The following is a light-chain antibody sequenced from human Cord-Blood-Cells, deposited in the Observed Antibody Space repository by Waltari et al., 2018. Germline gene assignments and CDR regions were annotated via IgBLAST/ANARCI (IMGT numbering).Light chain of an antibody. CDR3: SSYTSSSTWV. Sequence: QSALTQPASVSGSPGQSITISCTETSSDVGGYNYVSWYQQHPGKAPKLMIYDVSKRPPGVSNRFSGSKSGNTASLTISGLQAEDEADYYCSSYTSSSTWVFGGGTKLTVL. V-gene: IGLV2-14*01. J-gene: IGLJ3*02. CDR2: DVS. CDR1: SSDVGGYNY.